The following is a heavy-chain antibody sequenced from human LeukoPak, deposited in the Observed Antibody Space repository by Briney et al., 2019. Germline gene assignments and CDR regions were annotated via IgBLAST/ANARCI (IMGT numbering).Heavy chain of an antibody. J-gene: IGHJ4*02. Sequence: ASVKVSCKASGGTFSSYAISWVRQAPGQGLKWMARIIPIFGTSDYAQKFQGRVTITTDESTSTAFMELSGLRSEDTAVYYCTKDHEGYFDYWGQGSLVTVSS. CDR2: IIPIFGTS. CDR3: TKDHEGYFDY. V-gene: IGHV1-69*05. CDR1: GGTFSSYA.